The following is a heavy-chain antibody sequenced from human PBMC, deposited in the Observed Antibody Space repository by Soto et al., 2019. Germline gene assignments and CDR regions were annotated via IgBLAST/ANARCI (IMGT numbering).Heavy chain of an antibody. CDR1: GGTVITYA. V-gene: IGHV1-69*06. CDR3: ARSPYGDYYFDY. D-gene: IGHD4-17*01. Sequence: QVQLVQSGAEVKKPGSSVKVSCKASGGTVITYAISWVRQAPGQGLEWMGGIVPIFGTVNYAQKFQGRVTITADNSTSTAYMELSSLRSEDMAVYYCARSPYGDYYFDYWGQGTLVTVSS. CDR2: IVPIFGTV. J-gene: IGHJ4*02.